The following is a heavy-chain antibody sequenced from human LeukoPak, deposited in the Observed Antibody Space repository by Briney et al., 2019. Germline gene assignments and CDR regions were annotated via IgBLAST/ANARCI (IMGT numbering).Heavy chain of an antibody. D-gene: IGHD4-23*01. Sequence: SETLSLTCTVSGGSISSGGYYWSWIRQPPGKGLEWIGYIYHSGSTYYNPSLKSRVTISVDRSKNQFSLKLSSVTAADTAVYYCAREVRGYGGPLIDAFDIWGQGTMVTVSS. V-gene: IGHV4-30-2*01. CDR3: AREVRGYGGPLIDAFDI. CDR2: IYHSGST. CDR1: GGSISSGGYY. J-gene: IGHJ3*02.